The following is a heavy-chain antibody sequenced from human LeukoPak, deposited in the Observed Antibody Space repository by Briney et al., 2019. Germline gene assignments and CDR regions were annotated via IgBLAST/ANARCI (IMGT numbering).Heavy chain of an antibody. D-gene: IGHD3-22*01. CDR2: INPNSGGT. CDR1: GYTFTGYY. J-gene: IGHJ4*02. Sequence: ASVKVSCKASGYTFTGYYMHWVRQAPGQGLEWMGWINPNSGGTNYAQKFQGRVTMTRDTSISTAYMELSRLRSDDTAVYYCAGFYDSSGYYYFDYWSQGTLVTVSS. CDR3: AGFYDSSGYYYFDY. V-gene: IGHV1-2*02.